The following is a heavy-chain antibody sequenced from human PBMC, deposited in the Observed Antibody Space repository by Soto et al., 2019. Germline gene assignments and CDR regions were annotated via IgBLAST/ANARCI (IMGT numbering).Heavy chain of an antibody. J-gene: IGHJ4*02. CDR1: GDSISAYS. CDR3: ARASSSSSAADY. V-gene: IGHV4-59*12. CDR2: ILYSGNT. Sequence: PSETLSLTCTVSGDSISAYSWSWVRQPPGKGLEWIGSILYSGNTYYNPSLKSRVTISVDRSKTQFSLKLSSVTDADTAVYYCARASSSSSAADYWGQGTLVTVSS. D-gene: IGHD6-6*01.